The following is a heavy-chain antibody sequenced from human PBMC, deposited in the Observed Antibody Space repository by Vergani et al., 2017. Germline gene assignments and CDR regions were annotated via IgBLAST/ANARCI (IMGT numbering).Heavy chain of an antibody. D-gene: IGHD4-23*01. CDR2: INPHTGGT. CDR3: AKVLIGMEYGGNSGFDC. CDR1: GYTFSDYY. Sequence: QVHLVQSGAEVKKPGASVQVSCKASGYTFSDYYMHWVRQAPGQGLEWMGWINPHTGGTNYAQKFQGRVTMTRDNSISTAYMELSRLGSDDTAVDYCAKVLIGMEYGGNSGFDCWGQGTLVTVSS. J-gene: IGHJ5*01. V-gene: IGHV1-2*02.